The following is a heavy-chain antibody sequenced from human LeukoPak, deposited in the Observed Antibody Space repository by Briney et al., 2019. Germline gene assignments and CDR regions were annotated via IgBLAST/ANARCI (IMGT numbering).Heavy chain of an antibody. V-gene: IGHV3-48*03. CDR1: GFTFSSYE. D-gene: IGHD1-7*01. CDR3: ARGEITGTGFDY. J-gene: IGHJ4*02. Sequence: PGGSLRLSCAASGFTFSSYEMNWVRQAPGKGLEWVSYISSSGSTIYYADSVKGRFTISRDNAKHSLYLQMNSLRAEDTAVYYCARGEITGTGFDYWGQGTLVTVSS. CDR2: ISSSGSTI.